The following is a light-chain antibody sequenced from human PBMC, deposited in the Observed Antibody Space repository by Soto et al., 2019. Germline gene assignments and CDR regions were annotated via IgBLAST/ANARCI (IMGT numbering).Light chain of an antibody. J-gene: IGLJ1*01. V-gene: IGLV1-44*01. CDR3: AAWDDSLSGYV. Sequence: QSVLTQPPSASETPGQRVSISCSGSGSNIGSNTVHWYQQLPGTAPKPLMYNNNQRPSGVPDRFSGSKSVTSASLAISGLQSEDESDYYCAAWDDSLSGYVFGTGTKVTVL. CDR2: NNN. CDR1: GSNIGSNT.